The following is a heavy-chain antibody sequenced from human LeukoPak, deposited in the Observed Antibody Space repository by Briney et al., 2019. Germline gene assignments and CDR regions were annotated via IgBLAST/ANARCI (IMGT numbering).Heavy chain of an antibody. J-gene: IGHJ5*01. D-gene: IGHD2-2*01. CDR3: ARSPRYCSSTSCYWFDY. CDR2: IIPILGIA. Sequence: SVKISCKASGGTFSSYTISWVRQAPGQGLEWMGRIIPILGIANYAQKFQGRVTITADKSTSTAYMELSSLRSEDTAVYYCARSPRYCSSTSCYWFDYWGQGTLVTVSS. CDR1: GGTFSSYT. V-gene: IGHV1-69*02.